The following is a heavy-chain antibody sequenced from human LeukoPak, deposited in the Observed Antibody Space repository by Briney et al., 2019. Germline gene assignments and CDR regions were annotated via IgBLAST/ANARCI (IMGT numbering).Heavy chain of an antibody. CDR3: AKDDLWFGELWRGHYFDY. J-gene: IGHJ4*02. D-gene: IGHD3-10*01. V-gene: IGHV3-23*01. CDR2: ISGSGGST. Sequence: GGSLRLSCAASGFTFSSYAMSWVRQAPGKGLEWVSVISGSGGSTYYADSVKGRFTISRDNSKNTLYLQMNSLRAEDTAVYYCAKDDLWFGELWRGHYFDYWGQGTLVTVSS. CDR1: GFTFSSYA.